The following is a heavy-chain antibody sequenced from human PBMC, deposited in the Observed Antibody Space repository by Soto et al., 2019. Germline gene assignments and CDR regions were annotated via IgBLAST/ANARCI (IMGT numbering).Heavy chain of an antibody. Sequence: SETLSLTCTVSGGSISSYYWSWIRQPPGKGLEWIGYIYYSGSTNYNPSLKSRVTISVDTSKNQFSLKLSSVTAADTAVYYCARTDSYYYGSGSSYGGWFDPWGQGTLVTVSS. D-gene: IGHD3-10*01. CDR1: GGSISSYY. CDR3: ARTDSYYYGSGSSYGGWFDP. J-gene: IGHJ5*02. CDR2: IYYSGST. V-gene: IGHV4-59*01.